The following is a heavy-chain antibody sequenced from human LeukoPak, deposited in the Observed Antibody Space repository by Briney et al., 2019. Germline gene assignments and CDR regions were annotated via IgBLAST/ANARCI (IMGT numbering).Heavy chain of an antibody. Sequence: PGGSLRLSCAASGFTFSSYAMSWVRQPPGKGLEWIGSIYYSGSTYYNPSLKSRVTISVDTSKNQFSQKLSSVTAADTAVYYCARVHSGSYYYYYYYMDVWGKGTTVTVSS. CDR2: IYYSGST. V-gene: IGHV4-39*07. CDR1: GFTFSSYA. CDR3: ARVHSGSYYYYYYYMDV. D-gene: IGHD1-26*01. J-gene: IGHJ6*03.